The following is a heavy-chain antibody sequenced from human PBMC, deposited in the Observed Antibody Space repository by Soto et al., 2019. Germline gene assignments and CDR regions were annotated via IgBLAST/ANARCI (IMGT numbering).Heavy chain of an antibody. CDR3: ARERRYDFWSGYGVDGFDI. J-gene: IGHJ3*02. D-gene: IGHD3-3*01. CDR1: GDSVSSNSAA. Sequence: SQTLSLTCAISGDSVSSNSAAWNWIRQSPSRGLEWLGRTYYRSKWYNDYAVSVKSRITINPDTSKNQFSLQLNSVAPEDTAVYYCARERRYDFWSGYGVDGFDIWGQGTMVTVSS. CDR2: TYYRSKWYN. V-gene: IGHV6-1*01.